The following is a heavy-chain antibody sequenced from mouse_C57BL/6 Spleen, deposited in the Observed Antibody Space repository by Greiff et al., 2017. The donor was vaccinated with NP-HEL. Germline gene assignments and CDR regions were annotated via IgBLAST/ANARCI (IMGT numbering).Heavy chain of an antibody. Sequence: VQLKQSGGDLVKPGGSLKLSCAASGFTFSSYGMSWVRQTPDKRLEWVATISSGGSYTYYPDSVKGRFTISRDNAKNTLYLQMSSLKSEDTAMYYCARLDYDGDFDYWGQGTTLTVSS. CDR2: ISSGGSYT. J-gene: IGHJ2*01. V-gene: IGHV5-6*01. CDR3: ARLDYDGDFDY. D-gene: IGHD2-4*01. CDR1: GFTFSSYG.